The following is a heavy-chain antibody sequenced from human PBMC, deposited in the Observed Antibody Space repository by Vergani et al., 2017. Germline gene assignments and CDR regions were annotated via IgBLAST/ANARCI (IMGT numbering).Heavy chain of an antibody. CDR2: ISWDGGST. CDR3: VKDIAASGNYWYFDL. Sequence: EVQLVESGGVVVQPGGSLRLSCAASGFTFDDYTMHWVRQAPGKGLAWVSLISWDGGSTYYADSVKGRFTISRDNSKNSLYLQMNSLRAEDTALYYCVKDIAASGNYWYFDLWGRGTLVTVSS. V-gene: IGHV3-43*01. CDR1: GFTFDDYT. J-gene: IGHJ2*01. D-gene: IGHD6-13*01.